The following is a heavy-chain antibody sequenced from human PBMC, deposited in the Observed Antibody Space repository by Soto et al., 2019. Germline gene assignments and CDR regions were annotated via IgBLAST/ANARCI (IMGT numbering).Heavy chain of an antibody. Sequence: GGSLRLSCAASGFTFSSYGMHWVRQAPGKGLEWVAVISYDGINKYYADSVKGRFTISRDNSKNTRYLQMNSLRAEDTAVYYCARERTGGVTFGSYSGMDVWGQGTTVTVSS. CDR2: ISYDGINK. CDR3: ARERTGGVTFGSYSGMDV. CDR1: GFTFSSYG. J-gene: IGHJ6*02. V-gene: IGHV3-33*05. D-gene: IGHD2-8*02.